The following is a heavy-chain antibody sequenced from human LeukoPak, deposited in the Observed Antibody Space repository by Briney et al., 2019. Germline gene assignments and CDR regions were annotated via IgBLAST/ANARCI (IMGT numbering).Heavy chain of an antibody. V-gene: IGHV1-18*01. D-gene: IGHD2-8*01. CDR2: ITPYNGYT. J-gene: IGHJ4*02. CDR3: ARTNLDCKNGVCYDY. Sequence: ASVKVSCKASGGTFSSYAITWVRQAPGQGFEWMGWITPYNGYTNYALKFQDRVTMTTDTSTSTAYMDLRSLRSDDTAVYYCARTNLDCKNGVCYDYWGQGTPVTVSS. CDR1: GGTFSSYA.